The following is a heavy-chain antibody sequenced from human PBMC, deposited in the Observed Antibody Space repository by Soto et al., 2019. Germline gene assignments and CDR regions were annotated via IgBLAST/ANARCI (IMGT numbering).Heavy chain of an antibody. J-gene: IGHJ4*02. CDR1: GYTFTSYG. CDR2: ISAYNGNT. V-gene: IGHV1-18*01. Sequence: RASVKVSCKASGYTFTSYGISWVRQAPGQGLEWMGWISAYNGNTNYAQKLQGRVTMTTDTSTSTAYMELRSLRSDDTAVYYCARTMYSSSWSYYFDYWGQGTLVTVSS. D-gene: IGHD6-13*01. CDR3: ARTMYSSSWSYYFDY.